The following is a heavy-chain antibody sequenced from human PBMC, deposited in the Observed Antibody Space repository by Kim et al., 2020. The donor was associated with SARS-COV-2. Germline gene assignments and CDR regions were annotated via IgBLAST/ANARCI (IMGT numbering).Heavy chain of an antibody. V-gene: IGHV1-24*01. CDR2: FDPEDGET. CDR1: GYTLTELS. D-gene: IGHD1-26*01. CDR3: AVLLVGADAFDI. Sequence: ASVKVSCKVSGYTLTELSMHWVRQAPGKGLEWMGGFDPEDGETIYAQKFQGRVTMTEDTSTDTAYMELSSLRSEDTAVYYCAVLLVGADAFDIWGQGTMVTVSS. J-gene: IGHJ3*02.